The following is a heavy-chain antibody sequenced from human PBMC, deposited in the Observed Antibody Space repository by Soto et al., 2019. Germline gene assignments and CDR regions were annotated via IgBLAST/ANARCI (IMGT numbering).Heavy chain of an antibody. J-gene: IGHJ6*02. D-gene: IGHD3-10*01. CDR3: ARAGDSYGMDV. CDR1: GGSISSSSYY. Sequence: SETLSLTCTVSGGSISSSSYYWGWIRQPPGKGLEWIGSIYYSGSTYYNPSLKSRVTISVDTSKNQFSLKLSSVTAADTAVYYCARAGDSYGMDVWGQGTTVTVS. CDR2: IYYSGST. V-gene: IGHV4-39*01.